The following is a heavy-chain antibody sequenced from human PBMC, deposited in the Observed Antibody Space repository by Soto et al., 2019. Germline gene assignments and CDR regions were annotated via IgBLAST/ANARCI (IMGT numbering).Heavy chain of an antibody. Sequence: QVQLQESGPGLVKPSETLSLTCTVSGGSISSYYWSWIRQPPGKGLEWIGYIYYSGSTNYNPSLKSRVTISVDTSKNQFSLKLSSVTAADTAVYYCARIGYSSGWYDGGNAFDIWGQGTMVTVSS. J-gene: IGHJ3*02. CDR1: GGSISSYY. V-gene: IGHV4-59*08. CDR3: ARIGYSSGWYDGGNAFDI. D-gene: IGHD6-19*01. CDR2: IYYSGST.